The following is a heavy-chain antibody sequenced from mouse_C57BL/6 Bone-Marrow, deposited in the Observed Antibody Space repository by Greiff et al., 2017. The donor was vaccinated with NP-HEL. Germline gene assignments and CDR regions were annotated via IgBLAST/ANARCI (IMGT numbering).Heavy chain of an antibody. CDR3: ARVYYYGSSPPFDY. Sequence: SGAELARPGASVKLSCKASGYTFTSYGISWVKQRTGQGLEWIGEIYPRSGNTYYNEKFKGKATLTADKSSSTAYMELRSLTSEDSAVYFCARVYYYGSSPPFDYWGQGTTLTVSS. J-gene: IGHJ2*01. CDR1: GYTFTSYG. V-gene: IGHV1-81*01. D-gene: IGHD1-1*01. CDR2: IYPRSGNT.